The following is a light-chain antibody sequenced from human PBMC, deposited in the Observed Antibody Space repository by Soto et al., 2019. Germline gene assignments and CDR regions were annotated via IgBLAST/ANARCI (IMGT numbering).Light chain of an antibody. J-gene: IGLJ1*01. V-gene: IGLV2-14*01. CDR1: SSDVGGYNY. CDR3: SSYTSSSSYV. Sequence: QAARAQAASVSGGPGQSVTISCTGTSSDVGGYNYVSWYQQHPGKAPKLMIYDVSNRPSGVSNRFSGSKSGNTASLTISGLQAEDEADYYCSSYTSSSSYVFGTGTKVTVL. CDR2: DVS.